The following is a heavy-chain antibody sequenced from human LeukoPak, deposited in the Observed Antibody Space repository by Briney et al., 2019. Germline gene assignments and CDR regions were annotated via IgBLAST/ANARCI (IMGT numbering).Heavy chain of an antibody. J-gene: IGHJ6*02. CDR2: ISGSGGST. CDR1: GFTLSSYA. Sequence: PGGSLRLSCAASGFTLSSYAMSWVRQAPGKGLEWVSVISGSGGSTYYADSVKGRFTISRDNSKNTLYLQMNSLRAEDTAVYYCAKDLALDSRGVNPYYYYGMDVWGQGTTVTVSS. V-gene: IGHV3-23*01. D-gene: IGHD3-10*01. CDR3: AKDLALDSRGVNPYYYYGMDV.